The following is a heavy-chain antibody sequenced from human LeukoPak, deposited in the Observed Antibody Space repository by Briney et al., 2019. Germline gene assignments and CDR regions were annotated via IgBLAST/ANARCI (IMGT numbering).Heavy chain of an antibody. CDR2: IYPGDSDT. CDR1: GYSFTSYW. J-gene: IGHJ6*02. CDR3: ARLKSSGWYQADVYYYYGMDV. Sequence: GESLKISCKGSGYSFTSYWIGWVRQMPGKGLEWMGIIYPGDSDTRYSPSFQGQVTISADKSISTAYLQWSSLKASDTAMYYCARLKSSGWYQADVYYYYGMDVWGQGTTVTVSS. V-gene: IGHV5-51*01. D-gene: IGHD6-19*01.